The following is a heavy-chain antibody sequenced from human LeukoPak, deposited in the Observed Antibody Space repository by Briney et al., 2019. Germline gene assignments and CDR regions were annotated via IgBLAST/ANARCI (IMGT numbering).Heavy chain of an antibody. CDR1: GFTFSSND. V-gene: IGHV3-48*01. Sequence: GGPLRLSCAGSGFTFSSNDMSWVRQPPGKGLEWVSYISITSKTIKYADSVKGRFTISRDNSKNTLYLQMNSLRAEDTAVYYCAKAAGKLSGSYFIYWGQGTLVTVSS. CDR2: ISITSKTI. CDR3: AKAAGKLSGSYFIY. J-gene: IGHJ4*02. D-gene: IGHD1-26*01.